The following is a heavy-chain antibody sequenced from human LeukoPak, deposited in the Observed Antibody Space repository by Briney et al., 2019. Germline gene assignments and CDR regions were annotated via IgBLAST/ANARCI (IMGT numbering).Heavy chain of an antibody. D-gene: IGHD2-2*01. CDR1: GGSISSSSYH. Sequence: SETLSLTCTVSGGSISSSSYHWGWIRQPPGKGLEWIGSIYYSGSTYYNPSLKSRVTISVDTSKNQFSLKLSSVTAADTAVYYCARQGYCSSTSCYRASWFDPWGQGTLVTVSS. J-gene: IGHJ5*02. CDR3: ARQGYCSSTSCYRASWFDP. V-gene: IGHV4-39*01. CDR2: IYYSGST.